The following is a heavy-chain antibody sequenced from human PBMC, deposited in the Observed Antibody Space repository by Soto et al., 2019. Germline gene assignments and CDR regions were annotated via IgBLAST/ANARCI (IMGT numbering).Heavy chain of an antibody. CDR2: MNPNSGNT. CDR3: ARDVGGWNSTNNYDALDI. J-gene: IGHJ3*02. Sequence: ASVKVSCKASGYTFTSYDINWVRQATGQGLEWMGWMNPNSGNTGYAQKFQGRVTMTRNTSISTAYMELNSLRSEDTAVYYCARDVGGWNSTNNYDALDIWGQGTKVTVSS. CDR1: GYTFTSYD. D-gene: IGHD2-2*01. V-gene: IGHV1-8*01.